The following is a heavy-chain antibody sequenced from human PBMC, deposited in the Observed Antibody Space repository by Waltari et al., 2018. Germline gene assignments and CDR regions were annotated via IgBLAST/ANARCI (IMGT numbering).Heavy chain of an antibody. CDR1: GDSISSYY. V-gene: IGHV4-59*01. CDR3: ARGGYQLDY. D-gene: IGHD2-2*01. CDR2: IYYSGST. J-gene: IGHJ4*02. Sequence: QVQLQESGPGLVKPSETLSLTCTVSGDSISSYYWSWIRQPPGKGLEWIGYIYYSGSTNYNPSLKSRVTISVDTSKNQFSLKLSSVTAADTAVYYCARGGYQLDYWGQGTLVTVSS.